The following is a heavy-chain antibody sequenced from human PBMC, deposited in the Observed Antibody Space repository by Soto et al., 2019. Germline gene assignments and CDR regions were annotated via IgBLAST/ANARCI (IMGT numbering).Heavy chain of an antibody. D-gene: IGHD2-15*01. CDR3: ARDPADPLRYCSGGSCYSMVDY. Sequence: GGSLRLSCAASGFTFSSYSMNWVRQAPGKGLEWVSSISSSSSYIYYADSVKGRFTISRDNAKNSLYLQMNSLRAEDTAVYYCARDPADPLRYCSGGSCYSMVDYWGQGTLVTVSS. J-gene: IGHJ4*02. CDR2: ISSSSSYI. V-gene: IGHV3-21*01. CDR1: GFTFSSYS.